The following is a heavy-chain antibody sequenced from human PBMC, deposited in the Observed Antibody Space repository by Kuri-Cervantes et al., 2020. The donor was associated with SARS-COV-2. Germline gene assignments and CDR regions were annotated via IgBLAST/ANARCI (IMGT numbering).Heavy chain of an antibody. J-gene: IGHJ4*02. Sequence: SETLSLTCAVSGGSISSSNWWSWVRQPPGKGLEWIGEIYHSGSTNYNPSLKSRVTISVDTSKNQFSLKLSSVTAADTAVYYCARKGWGGYFDYWGQGTLVTVSS. CDR2: IYHSGST. V-gene: IGHV4-4*02. CDR3: ARKGWGGYFDY. CDR1: GGSISSSNW. D-gene: IGHD3-16*01.